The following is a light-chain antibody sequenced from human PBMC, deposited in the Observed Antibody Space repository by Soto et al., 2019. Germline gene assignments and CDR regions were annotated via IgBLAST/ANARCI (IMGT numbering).Light chain of an antibody. CDR3: QAYDFSLSGVV. CDR2: GNN. Sequence: QAVVTQPPSVSGAPGQRVTISCTGSSSNIGAGYDVHWYQQLPGTAPKLLIYGNNNRPSGVPDRFSGYKSGTSASLAITGLQAEDEADYYCQAYDFSLSGVVFGGGTKLTVL. J-gene: IGLJ2*01. V-gene: IGLV1-40*01. CDR1: SSNIGAGYD.